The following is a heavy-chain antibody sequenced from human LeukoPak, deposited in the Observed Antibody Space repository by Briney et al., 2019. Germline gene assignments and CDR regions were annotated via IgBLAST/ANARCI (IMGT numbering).Heavy chain of an antibody. CDR1: GDSVSSNSAA. V-gene: IGHV6-1*01. CDR3: ARGDIAAAGESAFDI. J-gene: IGHJ3*02. CDR2: TYYRSKWYN. Sequence: SQTLSLTCAISGDSVSSNSAAWNWIRQSPSRGLEWLGRTYYRSKWYNDYAVSVKSPITINPDTSKSQFSLQLNSVTPEDTAVYYCARGDIAAAGESAFDIWGQGTMVTVSS. D-gene: IGHD6-13*01.